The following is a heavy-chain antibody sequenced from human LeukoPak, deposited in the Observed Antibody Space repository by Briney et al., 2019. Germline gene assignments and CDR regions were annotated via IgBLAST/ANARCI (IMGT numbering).Heavy chain of an antibody. CDR1: GFTFSSYG. V-gene: IGHV3-30*02. CDR3: AKDHAAVLLWFGEG. CDR2: IRYDGSNK. Sequence: GGSLRLSCAASGFTFSSYGMHWVRQAPGKGLEWVAFIRYDGSNKYYADSVKGRFTISRDNSKNTLYLQVNSLRAEDTAVYYCAKDHAAVLLWFGEGWGQGTLVTVSS. D-gene: IGHD3-10*01. J-gene: IGHJ4*02.